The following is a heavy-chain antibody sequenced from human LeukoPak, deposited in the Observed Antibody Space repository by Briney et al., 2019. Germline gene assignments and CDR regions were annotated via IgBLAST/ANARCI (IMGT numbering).Heavy chain of an antibody. Sequence: TGGSLRLSCAASGFTFSDHYMDWVRQAPGKGLEWVGRTRNKANSYTTEYAASVKGRFTISRDDSKNSLYLQMNSLKTEDTAVYYCAGAYCGGDCNDAFDIWGQGTMVTVSS. J-gene: IGHJ3*02. CDR2: TRNKANSYTT. CDR1: GFTFSDHY. D-gene: IGHD2-21*01. V-gene: IGHV3-72*01. CDR3: AGAYCGGDCNDAFDI.